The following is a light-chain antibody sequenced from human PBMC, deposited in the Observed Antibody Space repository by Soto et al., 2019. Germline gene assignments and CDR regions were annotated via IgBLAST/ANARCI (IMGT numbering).Light chain of an antibody. CDR2: GAS. CDR1: QSVRSN. CDR3: LQYGSSGT. V-gene: IGKV3-15*01. Sequence: EIVMTQSPATLSVSPGERATLSCRASQSVRSNLAWYQQKPGQAPRLLIYGASTRATGIPARFSGSGSGTEFTLTFSSLQPDDFGVYFCLQYGSSGTFGEGTRVEIK. J-gene: IGKJ4*02.